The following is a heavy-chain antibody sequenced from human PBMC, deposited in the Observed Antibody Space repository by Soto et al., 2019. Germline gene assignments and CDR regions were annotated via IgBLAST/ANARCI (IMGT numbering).Heavy chain of an antibody. CDR3: ARQGYYDFWSGSNWFDP. Sequence: SETLSLTCTVSGGSISSSSYYWGWIRQPPGKGLEWIGSIYYSGSTYYNPSLKSRVTISVDTSKNQFSLKLSSVTAADTAVYYCARQGYYDFWSGSNWFDPWGQGTLVTVSS. D-gene: IGHD3-3*01. CDR2: IYYSGST. V-gene: IGHV4-39*01. J-gene: IGHJ5*02. CDR1: GGSISSSSYY.